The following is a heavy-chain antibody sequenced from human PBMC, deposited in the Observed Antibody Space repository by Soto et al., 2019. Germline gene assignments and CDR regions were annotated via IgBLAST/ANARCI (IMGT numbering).Heavy chain of an antibody. D-gene: IGHD6-6*01. CDR3: ARDGDIAARPHYFDY. CDR2: ISSSGSTI. Sequence: GVSLIISWAASGGTCSYYYSSWIRQDPGKGLEWVSYISSSGSTIYYADSVKGRFTISRDNAKNSLYLQMNSLGAEDTAVYYCARDGDIAARPHYFDYWGQGTLVTVS. V-gene: IGHV3-11*01. CDR1: GGTCSYYY. J-gene: IGHJ4*02.